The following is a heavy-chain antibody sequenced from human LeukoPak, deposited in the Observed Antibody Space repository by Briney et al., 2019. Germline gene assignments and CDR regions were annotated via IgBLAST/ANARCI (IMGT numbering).Heavy chain of an antibody. CDR1: GGSISSGAYY. CDR3: ARHPSGYDFWSDY. Sequence: SQTLSLTCTASGGSISSGAYYWGWIRQPPGKGLEWIGSIYYSGSTYYNPSLKSRVTISVDTSKNQFSLKLSSVTAADTAVYYCARHPSGYDFWSDYWGQGTLVTVSS. D-gene: IGHD3-3*01. V-gene: IGHV4-39*01. CDR2: IYYSGST. J-gene: IGHJ4*02.